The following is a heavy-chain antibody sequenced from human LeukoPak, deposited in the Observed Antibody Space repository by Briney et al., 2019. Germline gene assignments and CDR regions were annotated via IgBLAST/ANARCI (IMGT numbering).Heavy chain of an antibody. CDR3: ARDQRYSSGWLEFDP. CDR2: IYYSGST. J-gene: IGHJ5*02. CDR1: GGSISSYY. Sequence: SETLSLTCTVSGGSISSYYWSWIRQPPGKGLEWIGHIYYSGSTNYNPSLKSRVTISVDTSKNQFSLKLSSVTAADTAVYYCARDQRYSSGWLEFDPWGQGTLVTVSS. V-gene: IGHV4-59*01. D-gene: IGHD6-19*01.